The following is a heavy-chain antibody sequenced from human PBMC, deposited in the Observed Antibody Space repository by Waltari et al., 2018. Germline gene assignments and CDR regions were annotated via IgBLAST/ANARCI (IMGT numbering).Heavy chain of an antibody. CDR3: ARGDYYDSSGYSY. CDR2: IYYSGST. CDR1: GGSISSYY. D-gene: IGHD3-22*01. V-gene: IGHV4-59*01. J-gene: IGHJ4*02. Sequence: QVQLQESGPGLVKPSETLSLTCTVSGGSISSYYWSWIRQPPGKGLEWIGYIYYSGSTNYNPSLKSRVTISVDTSKNQFSLKLSSVTAADTAVYYCARGDYYDSSGYSYWGQGTLVTVSS.